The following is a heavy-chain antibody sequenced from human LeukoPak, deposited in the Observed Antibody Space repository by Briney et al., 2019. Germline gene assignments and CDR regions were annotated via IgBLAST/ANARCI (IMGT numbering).Heavy chain of an antibody. Sequence: AASVKVSCKASGYSFTVYYMHWVRQAPGQGLELIGWINPNSGGTNYAQKFLGRVTMTRDTSISTAYMELSRLRSDDTAVYYCARGPNYSNFGSAYYYYMDVWGKGTTVTVSS. V-gene: IGHV1-2*02. D-gene: IGHD4-11*01. J-gene: IGHJ6*03. CDR2: INPNSGGT. CDR1: GYSFTVYY. CDR3: ARGPNYSNFGSAYYYYMDV.